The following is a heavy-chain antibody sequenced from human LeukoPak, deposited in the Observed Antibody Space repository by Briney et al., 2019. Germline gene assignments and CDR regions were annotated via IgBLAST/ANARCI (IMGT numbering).Heavy chain of an antibody. CDR1: GFTFSNFG. J-gene: IGHJ4*02. D-gene: IGHD5-24*01. V-gene: IGHV3-30*18. Sequence: GGSLRLSCAASGFTFSNFGMHWVRQAPGKGLEWVAVISYDGKNEYYTDSVKGRFTISRDNAKNTLYLQMNSLRAEDTAVYCCAKQMAVDYFDYWGQGTLVTVSS. CDR3: AKQMAVDYFDY. CDR2: ISYDGKNE.